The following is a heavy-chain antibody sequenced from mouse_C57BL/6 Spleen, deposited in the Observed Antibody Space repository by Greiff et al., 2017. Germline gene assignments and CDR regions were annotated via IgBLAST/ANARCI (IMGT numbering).Heavy chain of an antibody. Sequence: VQLKESGPGLVKPSQSLSLTCSVTGYSITSGYYWNWLRQFPGNKLEWMGYISYDGSTNYNPSLKNRISITRDTSKNQFFLKLNSVTTEDTATYYGARRAYYSNYGDFDYWGQGTTLTVSS. D-gene: IGHD2-5*01. J-gene: IGHJ2*01. CDR2: ISYDGST. V-gene: IGHV3-6*01. CDR3: ARRAYYSNYGDFDY. CDR1: GYSITSGYY.